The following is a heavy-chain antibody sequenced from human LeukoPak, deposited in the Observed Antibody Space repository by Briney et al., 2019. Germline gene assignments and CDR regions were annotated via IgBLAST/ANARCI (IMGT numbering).Heavy chain of an antibody. CDR3: ARDGYLGAYNWFDP. CDR1: GFTFSSYG. J-gene: IGHJ5*02. Sequence: GGSLRLSCAASGFTFSSYGMHWVRQAPGKGLEWVAVIWYDGSNKYYADSVKGRFTISRDNSKNTLYLQRNSLRAEDTAVYYCARDGYLGAYNWFDPWGQGTLVTVSS. V-gene: IGHV3-33*01. D-gene: IGHD3-22*01. CDR2: IWYDGSNK.